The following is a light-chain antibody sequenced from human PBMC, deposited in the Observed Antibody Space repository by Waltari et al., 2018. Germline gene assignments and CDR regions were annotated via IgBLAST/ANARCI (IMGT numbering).Light chain of an antibody. V-gene: IGLV1-44*01. J-gene: IGLJ3*02. CDR2: NDN. CDR1: PSNIGKNP. CDR3: AARDDRLNVWL. Sequence: QSVLTQPPSASGTPGQRVIISCSGSPSNIGKNPVNWYKQLPGSAPKVLIYNDNERPGGVSDRFSVSKSGPSASLAISGPQSDDEADYYCAARDDRLNVWLFGGGTRVTVL.